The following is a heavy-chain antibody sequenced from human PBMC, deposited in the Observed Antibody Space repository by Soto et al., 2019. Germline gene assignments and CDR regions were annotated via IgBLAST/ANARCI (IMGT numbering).Heavy chain of an antibody. CDR3: AREEYSSSWGRYYYYYYGMDV. Sequence: VGSLRLSCAASGFTFSSYWMHWVRQAPGKGLVWVSRINSDGSSTSYADSVKGRFTISRDNAKNTLYLQMNSLRAEDTAVYYCAREEYSSSWGRYYYYYYGMDVWGQGTTVTVSS. CDR2: INSDGSST. D-gene: IGHD6-13*01. J-gene: IGHJ6*02. V-gene: IGHV3-74*01. CDR1: GFTFSSYW.